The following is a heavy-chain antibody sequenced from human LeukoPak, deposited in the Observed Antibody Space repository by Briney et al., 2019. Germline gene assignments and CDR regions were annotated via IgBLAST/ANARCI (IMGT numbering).Heavy chain of an antibody. V-gene: IGHV3-48*02. CDR2: ISSTGNTI. Sequence: GGSLRLSCAASGFTLSGYNMNWVRQAPGKGLDWVSYISSTGNTIYYADSAKGRFTISRDNTKNSLFLRMNSLRDEDTAVYYCAKVGVVVPAAISWFDPWGQGTLVTVSS. D-gene: IGHD2-2*01. CDR1: GFTLSGYN. J-gene: IGHJ5*02. CDR3: AKVGVVVPAAISWFDP.